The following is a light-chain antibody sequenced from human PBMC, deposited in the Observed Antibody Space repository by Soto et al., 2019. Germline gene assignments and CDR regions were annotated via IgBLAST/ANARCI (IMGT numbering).Light chain of an antibody. CDR2: KDS. Sequence: SYELTQPPSVSGSPGQTARITCSGDALPKQYAYWYQQKPGQAPVLVIYKDSERPSGIPERFSGSSSGTTVTLTISGVQEEDEADYYCQSADSSGTVVFGGGTQLTVL. CDR3: QSADSSGTVV. J-gene: IGLJ2*01. V-gene: IGLV3-25*03. CDR1: ALPKQY.